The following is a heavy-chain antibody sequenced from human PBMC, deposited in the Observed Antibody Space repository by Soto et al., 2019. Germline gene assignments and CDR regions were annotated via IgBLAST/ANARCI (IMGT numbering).Heavy chain of an antibody. CDR1: GFPFSSYW. CDR3: AREYYGLLTGYYTDY. J-gene: IGHJ4*02. V-gene: IGHV3-74*01. Sequence: EVQLVESGGDLVQRGGSLRLSCAASGFPFSSYWMHWVRHTPGKGLDWVARISGDGGTTYYADSVTGRFTVSRDNAKNTLSLQISGLRAEDTAVYYCAREYYGLLTGYYTDYWGQGTLFSVSS. D-gene: IGHD3-9*01. CDR2: ISGDGGTT.